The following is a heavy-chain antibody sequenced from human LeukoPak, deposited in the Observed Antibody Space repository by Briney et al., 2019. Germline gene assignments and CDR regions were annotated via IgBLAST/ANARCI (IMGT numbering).Heavy chain of an antibody. V-gene: IGHV3-23*01. CDR1: GFTFSSYA. CDR2: ISGNGDIT. CDR3: AKDLRGTLSSRGPFEY. D-gene: IGHD1-1*01. Sequence: GGSLRLSCAASGFTFSSYAMSWVRQAPEKGLEWGSAISGNGDITYYADTVKGRFSGSRDNSKNTLYLQLNSLRAEDTAVYYCAKDLRGTLSSRGPFEYWGQGTLVTVSS. J-gene: IGHJ4*02.